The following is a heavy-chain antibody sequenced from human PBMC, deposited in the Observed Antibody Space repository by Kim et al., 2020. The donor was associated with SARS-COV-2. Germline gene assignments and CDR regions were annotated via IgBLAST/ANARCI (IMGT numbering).Heavy chain of an antibody. CDR2: ISGSGGST. D-gene: IGHD3-10*01. CDR3: AKDYIAWDV. CDR1: GFSLSAYA. J-gene: IGHJ6*02. Sequence: GGSLRLSCAASGFSLSAYAMTWVRQAPGKGLEWVSGISGSGGSTYYADSVKGRFTISRDNSKNTLSLQMNSLRLEDTAVYYCAKDYIAWDVWGPGTTVIV. V-gene: IGHV3-23*01.